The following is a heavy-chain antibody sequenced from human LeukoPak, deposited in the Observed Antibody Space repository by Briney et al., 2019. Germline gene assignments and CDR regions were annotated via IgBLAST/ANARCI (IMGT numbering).Heavy chain of an antibody. CDR1: GFTFSSHA. CDR2: ISSSSSTI. V-gene: IGHV3-48*04. J-gene: IGHJ6*02. D-gene: IGHD6-13*01. CDR3: ARDGTDYFYYGMDV. Sequence: GGSLRVSCAASGFTFSSHAMSWVRQAPGKGLEWVSYISSSSSTIYYADSVKGRFTISRDNAKNSLYLQMNSLRAEDTAVYYCARDGTDYFYYGMDVWGQGTTVTVSS.